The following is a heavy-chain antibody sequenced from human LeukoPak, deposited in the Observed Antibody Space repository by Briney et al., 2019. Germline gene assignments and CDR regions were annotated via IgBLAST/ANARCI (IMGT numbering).Heavy chain of an antibody. D-gene: IGHD2-21*02. CDR2: IRYDGSNK. CDR1: GFTFSSYS. Sequence: GGSLRLSCAASGFTFSSYSMNWVRQAPGKGLEWVAFIRYDGSNKYYADSVKGRFTISRDNSKNTLYLQMNSLRAEDTAVYYCAKEAYCGGDCYSYYFDYWGQGTLVTVSS. CDR3: AKEAYCGGDCYSYYFDY. J-gene: IGHJ4*02. V-gene: IGHV3-30*02.